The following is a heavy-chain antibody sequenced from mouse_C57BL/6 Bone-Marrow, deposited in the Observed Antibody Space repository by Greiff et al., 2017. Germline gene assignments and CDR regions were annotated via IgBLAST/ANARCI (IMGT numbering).Heavy chain of an antibody. CDR2: IYPGGGYT. V-gene: IGHV1-63*01. D-gene: IGHD1-1*01. Sequence: QVQLQQSGAELVRPGTSVKMSCTASGYTFTNYWIGWAKQRPGHGLEWIGDIYPGGGYTNYNEKFKGKATLTADKSSSTAYMQFSSLTSDDSAIYYCARGTTVVADYYAMDYWGQGTSVTVSS. J-gene: IGHJ4*01. CDR1: GYTFTNYW. CDR3: ARGTTVVADYYAMDY.